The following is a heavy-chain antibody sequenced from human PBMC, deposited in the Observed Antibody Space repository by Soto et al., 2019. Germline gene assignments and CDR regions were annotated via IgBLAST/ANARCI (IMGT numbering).Heavy chain of an antibody. V-gene: IGHV1-69*01. CDR2: IIPIFGTA. CDR3: ARDRGITGTTGV. D-gene: IGHD1-7*01. Sequence: VKVSCKASGGTFSSYAISWVRQAPGQGLEWMGGIIPIFGTANYAQKFQGRVTITADESTSTAYMELSSLRSEDTAVYYCARDRGITGTTGVWGQGTTVTVSS. CDR1: GGTFSSYA. J-gene: IGHJ6*02.